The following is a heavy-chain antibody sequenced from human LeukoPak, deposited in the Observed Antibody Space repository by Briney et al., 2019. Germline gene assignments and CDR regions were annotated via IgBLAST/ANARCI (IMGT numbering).Heavy chain of an antibody. CDR1: GFTFSSYW. Sequence: GGSLRLSCAASGFTFSSYWMHWVRQAPGKGLVWVSRINSDGSSTSYADSVKGRFTISRDNAKNTLYLQMNSLRAEDTAVYYCAKRSHYYDSSGYPGYWGQGTLVTVSS. CDR2: INSDGSST. CDR3: AKRSHYYDSSGYPGY. J-gene: IGHJ4*02. V-gene: IGHV3-74*01. D-gene: IGHD3-22*01.